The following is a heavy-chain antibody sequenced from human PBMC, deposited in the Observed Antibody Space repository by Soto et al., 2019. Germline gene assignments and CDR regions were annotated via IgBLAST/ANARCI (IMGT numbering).Heavy chain of an antibody. CDR1: GGSISNHY. V-gene: IGHV4-59*11. CDR2: IHNSGSGST. CDR3: ASTANSGYKDV. D-gene: IGHD5-18*01. J-gene: IGHJ6*03. Sequence: ASETLSLTCIVSGGSISNHYWSWIRHFPGKGLEWIGYIHNSGSGSTKYNPSLKDRVTILVDTPKNQFSLKLTSVTAADTAVYYCASTANSGYKDVWGKGTTVTVSS.